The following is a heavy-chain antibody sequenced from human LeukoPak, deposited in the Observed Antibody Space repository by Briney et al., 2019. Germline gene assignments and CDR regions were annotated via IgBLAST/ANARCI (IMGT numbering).Heavy chain of an antibody. J-gene: IGHJ3*02. CDR1: GDNVSRNRAT. CDR2: TYYNSKWYN. Sequence: SQTLSLTCAISGDNVSRNRATWNWIRQSPSRGLEWLGRTYYNSKWYNDYPVSVKGRVAINPDTSKNQLSLQLNSVTPEDTAVYYCARGGNWDLDAFDIWGQGTMVTVSS. CDR3: ARGGNWDLDAFDI. V-gene: IGHV6-1*01. D-gene: IGHD1-26*01.